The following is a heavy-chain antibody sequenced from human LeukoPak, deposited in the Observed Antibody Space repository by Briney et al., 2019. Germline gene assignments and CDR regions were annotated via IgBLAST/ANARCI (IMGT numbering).Heavy chain of an antibody. D-gene: IGHD6-19*01. CDR2: IYYSGST. CDR3: ARHSSGWYYFDY. J-gene: IGHJ4*02. V-gene: IGHV4-39*01. Sequence: PSETLSLTCTVSGGSISSSSYYWGWIRQPPGKVLVWIGSIYYSGSTYYNPSLKSRVTISVDTSKNQFSLKLSSVTAADTAVYYCARHSSGWYYFDYWGQGTLVTVSS. CDR1: GGSISSSSYY.